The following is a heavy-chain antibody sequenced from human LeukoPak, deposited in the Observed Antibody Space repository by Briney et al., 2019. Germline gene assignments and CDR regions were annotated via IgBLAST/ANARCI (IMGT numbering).Heavy chain of an antibody. CDR3: AEVGITMIGGV. CDR2: IRYDGNNK. J-gene: IGHJ6*04. Sequence: GGSLRLSCGASGFTFSNYGMLWVRQAPGKGLDWVAFIRYDGNNKLYADSVKGRFTISRDNSKNTLYLHINSLRAEDTAVYYCAEVGITMIGGVWGKGTTVTISS. CDR1: GFTFSNYG. D-gene: IGHD3-10*02. V-gene: IGHV3-30*02.